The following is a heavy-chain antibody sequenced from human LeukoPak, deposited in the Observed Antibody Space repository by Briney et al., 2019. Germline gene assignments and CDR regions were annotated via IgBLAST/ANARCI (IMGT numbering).Heavy chain of an antibody. Sequence: GGSLRLSCAASGFAFRGSAMSWVRQAPGKGLEWVAGISGPGDKTYYADSVKGRFTISRDNSKNTLRLQMNSLRDEDTALYYCAKRVKSNAGPFHRWGQGTLASVSS. CDR3: AKRVKSNAGPFHR. CDR1: GFAFRGSA. CDR2: ISGPGDKT. V-gene: IGHV3-23*01. D-gene: IGHD4-11*01. J-gene: IGHJ5*02.